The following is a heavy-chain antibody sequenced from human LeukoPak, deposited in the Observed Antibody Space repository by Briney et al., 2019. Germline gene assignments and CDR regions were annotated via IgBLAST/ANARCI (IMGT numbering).Heavy chain of an antibody. CDR1: GGSFSGYY. V-gene: IGHV4-34*01. J-gene: IGHJ4*02. D-gene: IGHD3-10*01. Sequence: SETLSLTCAVYGGSFSGYYWSWIRQPPGKGLEWIGEINHSGSTNYNPSLKSRVTISVDTSKNQFSLKLSSVTAADTAVYYCARALGSDPPDYWGQGTLVTVSS. CDR3: ARALGSDPPDY. CDR2: INHSGST.